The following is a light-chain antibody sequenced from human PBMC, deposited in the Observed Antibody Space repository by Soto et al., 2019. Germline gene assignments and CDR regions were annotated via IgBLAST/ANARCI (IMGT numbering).Light chain of an antibody. CDR2: AAS. J-gene: IGKJ1*01. V-gene: IGKV1-5*01. Sequence: DIQMTQSPSRLSASVGDRVTITCRASQSIGYWLAWYQQKPGKAPNLLIYAASTLGTGVPSRFSGSGYGTEFTLTIASLQPDDSASYYCQQYNSFSKTFGRGTKVDIK. CDR3: QQYNSFSKT. CDR1: QSIGYW.